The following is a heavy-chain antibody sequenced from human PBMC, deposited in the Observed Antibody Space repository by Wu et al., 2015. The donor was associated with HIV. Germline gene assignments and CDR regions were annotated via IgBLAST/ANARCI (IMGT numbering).Heavy chain of an antibody. CDR1: GYTFTGYY. Sequence: QVQLVQSGAEVKKPGASMKVSCKASGYTFTGYYIHWVRQAPGQGLEWMGWINPNSGGTNYAQKFQGRVTMTRDTSISTACMELSRLRSDDTAVYYCARGGGISYNWNDGDWFDPWGQGTLVTVSS. CDR2: INPNSGGT. CDR3: ARGGGISYNWNDGDWFDP. J-gene: IGHJ5*02. D-gene: IGHD1-1*01. V-gene: IGHV1-2*02.